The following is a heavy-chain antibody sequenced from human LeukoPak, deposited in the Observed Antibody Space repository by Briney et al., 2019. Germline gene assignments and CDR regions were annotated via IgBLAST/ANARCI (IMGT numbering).Heavy chain of an antibody. CDR1: GFTFSVHE. D-gene: IGHD6-6*01. J-gene: IGHJ3*02. Sequence: PGGSLRLSCAASGFTFSVHEMNWVRQAPGKGLEWVSYISSSGNTISYADSVKGRFTISRDNAKNSLYLQVISLRAEDTAVYYCARGPSIAARYDAFDIWGQGTMVTVSS. CDR3: ARGPSIAARYDAFDI. V-gene: IGHV3-48*03. CDR2: ISSSGNTI.